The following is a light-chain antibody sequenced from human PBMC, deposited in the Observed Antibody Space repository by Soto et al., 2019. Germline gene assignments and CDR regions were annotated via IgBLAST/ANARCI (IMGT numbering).Light chain of an antibody. V-gene: IGKV4-1*01. CDR1: QSVLYSSNNKSY. CDR3: QQYYSAPLT. CDR2: WAY. Sequence: DIVMTKSPQSLALALGEGATINCKSSQSVLYSSNNKSYLAWFQQKPGQPPKLLIYWAYNRESGVPDRFSGSGSGTDFTLSISSLQAGDVAVYYCQQYYSAPLTFGGGTKVEIK. J-gene: IGKJ4*01.